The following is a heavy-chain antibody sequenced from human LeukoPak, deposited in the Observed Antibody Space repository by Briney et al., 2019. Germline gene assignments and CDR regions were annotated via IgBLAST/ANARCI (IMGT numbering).Heavy chain of an antibody. CDR2: IIASSGST. CDR3: AKGAYDYIEMGYFDY. V-gene: IGHV3-23*01. D-gene: IGHD5-12*01. Sequence: GGSLRLSCAASGFSLSNSAMGWVRQAPGKGLEWVSLIIASSGSTIYADSVQGRFTISRDNSKNTLYLQMNSLRAEDTAVYYCAKGAYDYIEMGYFDYWGQGNLVTVSS. CDR1: GFSLSNSA. J-gene: IGHJ4*02.